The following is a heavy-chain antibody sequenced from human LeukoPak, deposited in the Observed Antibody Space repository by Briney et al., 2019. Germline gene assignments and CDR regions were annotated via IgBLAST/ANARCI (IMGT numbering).Heavy chain of an antibody. J-gene: IGHJ4*02. D-gene: IGHD3-16*01. CDR3: ARESMITFGGVRYFDS. CDR1: GGCISSYG. CDR2: IYTSGSS. V-gene: IGHV4-4*07. Sequence: AETLSLTCTVSGGCISSYGLSWIRQPPGKGLEWIWRIYTSGSSNYNPSLKSRVTMSVDTSKNQFSLKLSSVTAADTAVYYCARESMITFGGVRYFDSWGQGTLVTVSS.